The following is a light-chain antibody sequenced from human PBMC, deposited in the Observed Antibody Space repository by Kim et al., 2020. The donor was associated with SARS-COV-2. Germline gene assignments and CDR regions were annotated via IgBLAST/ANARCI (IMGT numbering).Light chain of an antibody. V-gene: IGLV1-40*01. CDR1: SSNIGAHYD. J-gene: IGLJ2*01. CDR2: GNH. CDR3: QSYDSSLSGSPVL. Sequence: QSVLTQPPSVSGAPGQRVTISCTGSSSNIGAHYDVHWYQQLPGTAPKLLIYGNHNRPSGVPDRFSGSKSGTSASLAITGLQAEDEADYYCQSYDSSLSGSPVLFGGGTQLTVL.